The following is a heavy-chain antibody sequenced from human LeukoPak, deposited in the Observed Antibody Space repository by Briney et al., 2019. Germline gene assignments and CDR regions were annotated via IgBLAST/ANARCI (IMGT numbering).Heavy chain of an antibody. V-gene: IGHV4-61*02. CDR2: IYTSGST. Sequence: SPTLSLTCNVSGGSFSSGSYYWSWLRQSPGPGREWIGRIYTSGSTNYNHSLKSRVTISVDTSKTQYSLKLSSITAAATAVYSWAKLRFSMIVVVTVFDYWGQGTLVTVSS. CDR1: GGSFSSGSYY. CDR3: AKLRFSMIVVVTVFDY. J-gene: IGHJ4*02. D-gene: IGHD3-22*01.